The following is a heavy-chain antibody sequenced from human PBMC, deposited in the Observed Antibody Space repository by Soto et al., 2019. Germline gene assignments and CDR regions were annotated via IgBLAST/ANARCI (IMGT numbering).Heavy chain of an antibody. CDR3: ARDDHKGYNYSVGFFDY. CDR2: INSDGRDT. Sequence: GGSLRLSCAASGFTFSSYWMHWVRQAPGKGLVWVSHINSDGRDTTNAETVKDQFTIYRDNAKNMLYLQMNSLRAEDTAMYYCARDDHKGYNYSVGFFDYWGQGT. D-gene: IGHD5-18*01. CDR1: GFTFSSYW. V-gene: IGHV3-74*01. J-gene: IGHJ4*02.